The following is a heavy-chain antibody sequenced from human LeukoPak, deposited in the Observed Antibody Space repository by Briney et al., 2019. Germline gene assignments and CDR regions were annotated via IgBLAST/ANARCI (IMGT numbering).Heavy chain of an antibody. Sequence: ASVNVSCKASGYTFTSYGISWVRQAPGQGLEWMGWISAYNGNTNYAQKLQGRVTMTTDTSTSTAYMELRSLRSDDTAVYYCARVVYYYDSSGYKGLDYWGQGTLVTVSS. CDR3: ARVVYYYDSSGYKGLDY. CDR2: ISAYNGNT. J-gene: IGHJ4*02. D-gene: IGHD3-22*01. CDR1: GYTFTSYG. V-gene: IGHV1-18*01.